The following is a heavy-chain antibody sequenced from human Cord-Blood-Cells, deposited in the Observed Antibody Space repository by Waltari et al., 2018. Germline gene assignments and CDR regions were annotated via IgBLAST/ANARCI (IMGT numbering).Heavy chain of an antibody. CDR3: ARGAPIAAAGYWYFDL. CDR2: INHSGST. D-gene: IGHD6-13*01. Sequence: QVQLQQWGAGLLKPSETLSLTCAVYGGSFSGYYWSWIRQPPGKGLEWIGEINHSGSTNDHPSLKSRVTISVDTSKNQFSLKLSSVTAADTAVYYCARGAPIAAAGYWYFDLWGRGTLVTVSS. CDR1: GGSFSGYY. V-gene: IGHV4-34*01. J-gene: IGHJ2*01.